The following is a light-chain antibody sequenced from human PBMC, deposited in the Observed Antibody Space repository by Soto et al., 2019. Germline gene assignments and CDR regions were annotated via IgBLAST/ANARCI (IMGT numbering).Light chain of an antibody. Sequence: QSVLTQPPSASGCPGQSVTISCTGTSSDVDIYNYVSWYQQHPGKAPKLIIYEVTKRPSGVPDRFSGSKSGNTASLTVSGLQTEDEAEYYCSSYAGSNTLVFGTGTKVTVL. CDR3: SSYAGSNTLV. CDR1: SSDVDIYNY. V-gene: IGLV2-8*01. J-gene: IGLJ1*01. CDR2: EVT.